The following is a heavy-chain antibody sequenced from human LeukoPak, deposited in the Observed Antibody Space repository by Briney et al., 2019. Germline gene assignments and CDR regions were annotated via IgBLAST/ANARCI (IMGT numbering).Heavy chain of an antibody. CDR1: GGSISSSSYY. Sequence: SETLSLTCTVSGGSISSSSYYWGWIRQPPGKGLEWIGSIYYSGSTYYNPSLKSRVTISVDTSKNQFSLKLSSVTAADTAVYYCARRGVVVLAAIFDYWGQGTLVTVSS. V-gene: IGHV4-39*01. CDR2: IYYSGST. CDR3: ARRGVVVLAAIFDY. J-gene: IGHJ4*02. D-gene: IGHD2-15*01.